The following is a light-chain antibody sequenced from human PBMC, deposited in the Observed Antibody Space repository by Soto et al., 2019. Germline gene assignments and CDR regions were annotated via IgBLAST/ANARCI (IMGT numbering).Light chain of an antibody. V-gene: IGKV3-20*01. J-gene: IGKJ1*01. CDR3: QQFGSSPRGT. CDR1: QSVSSSY. Sequence: EIVLTQSPGTLSLSPGERATLSCRASQSVSSSYLAWYQQKPGQAPRLLIYGASSRATGIPDRFSGSGSGTDVTLTISRLEPEDFEVYYCQQFGSSPRGTFGQGTKVEIK. CDR2: GAS.